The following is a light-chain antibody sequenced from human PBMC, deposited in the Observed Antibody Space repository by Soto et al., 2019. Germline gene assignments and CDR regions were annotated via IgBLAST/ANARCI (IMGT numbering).Light chain of an antibody. CDR1: PSISSW. Sequence: DIQMTQSPSTLSASVGGRVTITCRASPSISSWLAWYQQKPGKAPKLLIYKASSLESGVPSRFSGSGSGTEFTLTISSLQPDDFATYYCQQYNSYCTFGQGTKVEIK. V-gene: IGKV1-5*03. CDR3: QQYNSYCT. CDR2: KAS. J-gene: IGKJ1*01.